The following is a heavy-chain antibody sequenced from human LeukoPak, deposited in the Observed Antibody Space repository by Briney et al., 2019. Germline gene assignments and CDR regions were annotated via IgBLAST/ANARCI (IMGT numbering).Heavy chain of an antibody. D-gene: IGHD4-23*01. CDR3: ARGTVAYSYWYFDL. CDR1: GGSISSYY. V-gene: IGHV4-59*08. J-gene: IGHJ2*01. Sequence: SETLSLPCTVSGGSISSYYWSWIRQPPGKGLEWIGYIYYSGSTNYNPSLKSRVTISVDTSKNQFSLKLSSVTAADTAVYYCARGTVAYSYWYFDLWGRGTLVTVSS. CDR2: IYYSGST.